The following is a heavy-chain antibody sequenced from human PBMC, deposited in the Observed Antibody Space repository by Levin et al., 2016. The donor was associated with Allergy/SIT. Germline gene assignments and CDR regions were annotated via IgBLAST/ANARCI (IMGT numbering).Heavy chain of an antibody. D-gene: IGHD3-10*01. Sequence: GGSLRLSCVASGFTFNGYWMSWVRQAPGKGLVWVSRIKSDGSSPIYADSVKGRFTISRDNAKNTLLLQMNNLRGEDTAVYYCVREDTGAFDIWGQGTMVTVSS. V-gene: IGHV3-74*01. CDR2: IKSDGSSP. CDR1: GFTFNGYW. CDR3: VREDTGAFDI. J-gene: IGHJ3*02.